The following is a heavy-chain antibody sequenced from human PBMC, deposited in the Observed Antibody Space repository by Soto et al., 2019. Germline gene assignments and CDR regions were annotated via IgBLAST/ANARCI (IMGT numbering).Heavy chain of an antibody. Sequence: GGSLRLSCAASGFTFSSYAMHWVRQAPGKGLERVAVISYDGSNKYYADSVKGRFTISRDNSKNTLYLQMNSLRSEAPAVYYCPRDRITLVRGVLGWFDPWGQGTLVTVSS. CDR3: PRDRITLVRGVLGWFDP. J-gene: IGHJ5*02. V-gene: IGHV3-30-3*01. CDR2: ISYDGSNK. D-gene: IGHD3-10*01. CDR1: GFTFSSYA.